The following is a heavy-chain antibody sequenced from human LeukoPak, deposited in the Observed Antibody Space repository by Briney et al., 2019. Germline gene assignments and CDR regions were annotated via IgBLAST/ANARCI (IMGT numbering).Heavy chain of an antibody. CDR2: IYYSGST. V-gene: IGHV4-59*01. CDR1: GGSISSYY. D-gene: IGHD3-10*01. J-gene: IGHJ4*02. CDR3: ARGFNPYYYGSGSYYPFDY. Sequence: SETLSLTCTVSGGSISSYYWSWIRQPPGTGLEWIGYIYYSGSTNSDPSLKIRVTISVDTSKNQFSLTLSSVTAADTAVYYCARGFNPYYYGSGSYYPFDYWGQGTLVTVSS.